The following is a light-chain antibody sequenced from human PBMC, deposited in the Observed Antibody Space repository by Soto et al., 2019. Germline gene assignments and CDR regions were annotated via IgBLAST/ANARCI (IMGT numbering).Light chain of an antibody. J-gene: IGKJ2*01. Sequence: EIVLTQSPATLSLSPGERATLSCRASQSVSSYLAWYQQKPGQAPRLLIYDASTSATGIPARFSGSGSVTVFTLTISSLEPEDFAVYYCQQRSNSPPTFGQGTKLEIK. V-gene: IGKV3-11*01. CDR1: QSVSSY. CDR2: DAS. CDR3: QQRSNSPPT.